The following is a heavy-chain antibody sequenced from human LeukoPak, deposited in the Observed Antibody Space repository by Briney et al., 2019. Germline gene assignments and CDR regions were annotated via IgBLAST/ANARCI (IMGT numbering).Heavy chain of an antibody. J-gene: IGHJ4*02. CDR2: IYSGGST. D-gene: IGHD5-18*01. Sequence: GGSLRLSCAASGFTVSSNYMSWVRQAPGKGLEWVSVIYSGGSTYYADSVKGRFTISRDNSKNTLYLQMNSLRAEDTAVYYCAKDLGGTAMVVGFDYWGQGTLVTVSS. CDR1: GFTVSSNY. CDR3: AKDLGGTAMVVGFDY. V-gene: IGHV3-53*01.